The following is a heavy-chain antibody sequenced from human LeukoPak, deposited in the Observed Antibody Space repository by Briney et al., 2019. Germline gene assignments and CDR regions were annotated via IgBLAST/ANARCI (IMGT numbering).Heavy chain of an antibody. V-gene: IGHV1-2*06. CDR3: ARRGIAAAGTDY. CDR1: GYTFTGYY. CDR2: INPNSGDT. Sequence: ASVKVSCKASGYTFTGYYMHWVRQAPGQGLEWMGRINPNSGDTNYAQKFQGRVTMTRDTSISTAYMELSRLRSDDTAVYYCARRGIAAAGTDYWGQGTLVTVSS. D-gene: IGHD6-13*01. J-gene: IGHJ4*02.